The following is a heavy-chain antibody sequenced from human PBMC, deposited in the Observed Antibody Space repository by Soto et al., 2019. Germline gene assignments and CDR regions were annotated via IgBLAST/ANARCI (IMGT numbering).Heavy chain of an antibody. J-gene: IGHJ4*02. V-gene: IGHV4-61*01. Sequence: QVQRQESGPGLVKPSESLSLTCTVSGGSVSSGSYYWSWIRQPPGKGLEWIGYIYYSGSTNYNPSLKSRVTISVDTSKHQFSLKLNSVTAADTAVYYCASYSSGWYDVSYWGQGTLVTVSS. CDR1: GGSVSSGSYY. CDR2: IYYSGST. D-gene: IGHD6-19*01. CDR3: ASYSSGWYDVSY.